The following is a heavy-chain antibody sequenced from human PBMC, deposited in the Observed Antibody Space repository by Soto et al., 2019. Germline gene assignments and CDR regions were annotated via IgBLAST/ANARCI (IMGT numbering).Heavy chain of an antibody. Sequence: GGSLRLSCAAFGFTFSNAWMSWVRQAPGKGLEWVGRIKSKTDGGTTDYAAPVKGRFTISRDDSKNTLYLQMNSLKTEDTAVYYCTTDPSYSNCEDGYYYYYYMDVWGKGTTVTVSS. V-gene: IGHV3-15*01. CDR3: TTDPSYSNCEDGYYYYYYMDV. J-gene: IGHJ6*03. CDR1: GFTFSNAW. CDR2: IKSKTDGGTT. D-gene: IGHD4-4*01.